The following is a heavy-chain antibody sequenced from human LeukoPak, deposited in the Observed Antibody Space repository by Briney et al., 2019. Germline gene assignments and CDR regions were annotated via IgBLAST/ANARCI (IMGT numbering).Heavy chain of an antibody. CDR2: FDPEDGET. V-gene: IGHV1-24*01. D-gene: IGHD3-3*01. CDR3: ARDLSGYYIDY. J-gene: IGHJ4*02. Sequence: ASVKVSCKVSGYTLTELSMHWVRQAPGKGLEWMGGFDPEDGETIYAQKLQGRVTMTTDTSTSTAYMELRSLRSDDTAVYYCARDLSGYYIDYWGQGTLVTVSS. CDR1: GYTLTELS.